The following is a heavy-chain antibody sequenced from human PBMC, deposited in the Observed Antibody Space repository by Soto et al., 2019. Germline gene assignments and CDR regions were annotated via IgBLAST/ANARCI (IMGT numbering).Heavy chain of an antibody. CDR1: GFSLSSCA. D-gene: IGHD6-19*01. Sequence: QVQLVESGGGLVQPGRSLRLSCAASGFSLSSCAMHWVRQAPGKGLEWVAMIWNDGTTTYYGDSVKGRFTFSRDTSGITLYLQMNSLTVEDTAVYYCARDPPQSGWAFDLWGQGTVVTVSS. J-gene: IGHJ3*01. V-gene: IGHV3-33*01. CDR3: ARDPPQSGWAFDL. CDR2: IWNDGTTT.